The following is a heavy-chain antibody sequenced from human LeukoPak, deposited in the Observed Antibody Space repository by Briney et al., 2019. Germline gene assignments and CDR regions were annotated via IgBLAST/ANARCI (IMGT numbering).Heavy chain of an antibody. V-gene: IGHV1-2*02. Sequence: GASVKVSCKASGYTFTGYYMHWVRQAPGQGLEWMGWINPNSGGTNYAQKFQGRVTMTRDTSISTAYMELSRLRSDDTAVYYCARDPGYCSGGSCQRGFVTFDYWGQGTLVTVSS. CDR3: ARDPGYCSGGSCQRGFVTFDY. CDR2: INPNSGGT. CDR1: GYTFTGYY. J-gene: IGHJ4*02. D-gene: IGHD2-15*01.